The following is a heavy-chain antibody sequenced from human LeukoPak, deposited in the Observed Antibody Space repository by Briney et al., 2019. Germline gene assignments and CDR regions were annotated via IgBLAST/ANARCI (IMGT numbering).Heavy chain of an antibody. D-gene: IGHD3-10*01. CDR2: ISYDGSNK. CDR1: GFTFSSYG. CDR3: ARSYYSSSYGY. Sequence: GGSLRLSCAASGFTFSSYGMHWVRQAPGKGLEWVAVISYDGSNKYYADSVKGRFTISRDNSKNTLYLQMNSLRAEDTAVYYCARSYYSSSYGYWGQGTLVTVSS. J-gene: IGHJ4*02. V-gene: IGHV3-30*03.